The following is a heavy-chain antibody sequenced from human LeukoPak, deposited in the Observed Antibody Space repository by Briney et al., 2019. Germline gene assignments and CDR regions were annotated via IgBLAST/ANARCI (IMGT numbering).Heavy chain of an antibody. CDR2: IKQDGSAK. J-gene: IGHJ6*03. CDR1: GFTFNRYW. D-gene: IGHD2-15*01. CDR3: ARVLRYCSGGNCYSGGLGYMDV. Sequence: GGSLRLSCAASGFTFNRYWMSWVRQAPGKELQWVANIKQDGSAKYYVDSVKGRFTISRDNAKKTLYLQMNSLRAEDTAVYYCARVLRYCSGGNCYSGGLGYMDVWGKGTTVTISS. V-gene: IGHV3-7*03.